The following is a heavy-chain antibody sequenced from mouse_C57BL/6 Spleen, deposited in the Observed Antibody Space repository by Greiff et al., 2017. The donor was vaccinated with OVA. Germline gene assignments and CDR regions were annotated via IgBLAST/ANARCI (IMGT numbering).Heavy chain of an antibody. CDR2: INPSTGGT. Sequence: EVKLQESGPELVKPGASVKISCKASGYSFTGYYMNWVKQSPEKSLEWIGEINPSTGGTTYNQKFKAKATLTVDKSSSTAYMQLKSLTSEDSAVYYCAKGAYSNLYYYAMDYWGQGTSVTVSS. CDR3: AKGAYSNLYYYAMDY. CDR1: GYSFTGYY. D-gene: IGHD2-5*01. V-gene: IGHV1-42*01. J-gene: IGHJ4*01.